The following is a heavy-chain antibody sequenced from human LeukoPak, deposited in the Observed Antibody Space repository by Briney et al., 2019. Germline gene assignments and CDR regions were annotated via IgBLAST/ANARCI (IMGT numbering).Heavy chain of an antibody. CDR2: ISAYNGNT. D-gene: IGHD4-17*01. Sequence: ASVKVSCKASGYTFNSYGISWVRQARGQGLEWMGWISAYNGNTNYAQKLKGRVTMTTDTSTSTAYMELRSLRSDDTAVYYCARDRASYGDYPTDFDYWGQGTLVTVSS. CDR1: GYTFNSYG. V-gene: IGHV1-18*01. J-gene: IGHJ4*02. CDR3: ARDRASYGDYPTDFDY.